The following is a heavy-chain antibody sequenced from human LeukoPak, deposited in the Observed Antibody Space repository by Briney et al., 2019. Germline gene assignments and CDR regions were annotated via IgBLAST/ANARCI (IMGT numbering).Heavy chain of an antibody. CDR2: IIPILGIA. CDR3: ATPIGGAVAAPRKAFDI. V-gene: IGHV1-69*04. D-gene: IGHD6-19*01. J-gene: IGHJ3*02. Sequence: RASVKVSCKASGGTFSSYAISWVRQAPGQGLEWMGRIIPILGIANYAQKFQGRVTITADKSTSTAYMELSSLRSEDTAVYYCATPIGGAVAAPRKAFDIWGQGTMVTVSS. CDR1: GGTFSSYA.